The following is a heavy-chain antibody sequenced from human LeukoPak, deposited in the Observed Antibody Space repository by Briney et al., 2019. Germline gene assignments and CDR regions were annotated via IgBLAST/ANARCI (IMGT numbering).Heavy chain of an antibody. V-gene: IGHV3-30*03. CDR2: ISYDGSNK. CDR3: ARVPTVTTPDY. D-gene: IGHD4-17*01. J-gene: IGHJ4*02. Sequence: PGGSLRLSCAASGFTFSSYGMHWVRQAPGKGLEWVAVISYDGSNKYYADSVKGRFTISRDNSKNTLYLQMNSLRAEDTAVYYCARVPTVTTPDYWGQGTLVTVSS. CDR1: GFTFSSYG.